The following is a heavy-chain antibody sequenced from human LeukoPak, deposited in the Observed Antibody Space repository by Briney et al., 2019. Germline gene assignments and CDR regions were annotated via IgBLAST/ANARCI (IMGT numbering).Heavy chain of an antibody. CDR1: GFTFSSYC. D-gene: IGHD2-2*01. CDR2: IRYDGSNK. CDR3: AKVYCSSTSCSAYYYYYMDV. J-gene: IGHJ6*03. Sequence: PGGSLRLSCAASGFTFSSYCRHWVRQAPGKGLEWVAFIRYDGSNKYYAVSGKGRFTMSRDNSKHTLYLQMNSLRAEDTAVYYCAKVYCSSTSCSAYYYYYMDVWGKGTTVTISS. V-gene: IGHV3-30*02.